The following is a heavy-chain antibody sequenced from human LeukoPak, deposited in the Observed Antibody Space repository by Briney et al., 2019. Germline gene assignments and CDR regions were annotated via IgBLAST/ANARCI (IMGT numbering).Heavy chain of an antibody. V-gene: IGHV4-34*01. CDR2: INHSGST. J-gene: IGHJ5*02. Sequence: PSETLSLTCAVYGGSFSGYYWSWIRQPPGKGLEWIGEINHSGSTNYNPSLKSRVTISVDTSKNQFSLKLSSVTAADTAVYYCARVRLPGIAAAWGQGTLVTVSS. D-gene: IGHD6-13*01. CDR3: ARVRLPGIAAA. CDR1: GGSFSGYY.